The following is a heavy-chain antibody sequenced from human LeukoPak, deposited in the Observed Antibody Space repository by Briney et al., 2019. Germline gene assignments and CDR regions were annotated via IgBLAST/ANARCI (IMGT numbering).Heavy chain of an antibody. CDR3: ARECYYYGMDV. V-gene: IGHV3-64*01. CDR1: GFTFSSYA. J-gene: IGHJ6*02. CDR2: ISSNGGST. Sequence: PGGSLRLSCSASGFTFSSYAMHWVRQAPGKGLEYVSAISSNGGSTYYANSVKGRFTISRDNSKNTLYLQMGSLRAEDMAVYYCARECYYYGMDVWGQGTTVTVSS.